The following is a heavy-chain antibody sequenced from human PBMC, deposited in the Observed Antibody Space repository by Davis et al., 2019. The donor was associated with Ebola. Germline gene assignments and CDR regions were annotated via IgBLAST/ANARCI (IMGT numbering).Heavy chain of an antibody. CDR2: INPNSGGT. Sequence: ASVKVSCKASGYTFTGYYMHWVRQAPGQGLEWMGWINPNSGGTNYAQEFQGRVTMTRDTSISTAYMDLSGLRSDDTAVYYCARQNDDNWNSFDFWGQGTLVTVSS. CDR3: ARQNDDNWNSFDF. D-gene: IGHD1-20*01. V-gene: IGHV1-2*02. CDR1: GYTFTGYY. J-gene: IGHJ4*02.